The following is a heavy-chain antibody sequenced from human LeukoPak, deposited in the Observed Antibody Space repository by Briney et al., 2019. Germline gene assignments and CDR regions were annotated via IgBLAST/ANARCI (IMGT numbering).Heavy chain of an antibody. Sequence: PGGSLRLSCAASGFTFSTYGMHWVRQAPGKGLEWATFIRDDGSNKHYADSVKGRFTISRDNAKNSLYLQMNSLRAEDTAVYYCARVHGAYPFDSWGQGTLVTVSS. CDR1: GFTFSTYG. D-gene: IGHD4/OR15-4a*01. J-gene: IGHJ4*02. CDR2: IRDDGSNK. V-gene: IGHV3-30*02. CDR3: ARVHGAYPFDS.